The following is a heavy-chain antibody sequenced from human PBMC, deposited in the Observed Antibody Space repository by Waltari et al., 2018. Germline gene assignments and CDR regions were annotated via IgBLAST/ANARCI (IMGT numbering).Heavy chain of an antibody. CDR2: INPNSGGT. J-gene: IGHJ5*02. CDR3: ARDGAGWLLSYWFDP. V-gene: IGHV1-2*02. D-gene: IGHD3-3*01. Sequence: QVQLVQSGAEVKKPGASVKVSCKASGYTFTGYYMHWVRPAPGQGLEWMGWINPNSGGTNYAQKFQGRVTMTRDTSISTAYMELSRLRSDDTAVYYCARDGAGWLLSYWFDPWGQGTLVTVSS. CDR1: GYTFTGYY.